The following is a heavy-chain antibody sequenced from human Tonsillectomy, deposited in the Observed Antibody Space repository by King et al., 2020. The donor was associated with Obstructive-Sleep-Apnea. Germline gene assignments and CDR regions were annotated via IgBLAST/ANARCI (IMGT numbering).Heavy chain of an antibody. CDR1: GGSIRDYY. D-gene: IGHD3-3*01. V-gene: IGHV4-59*01. Sequence: QLQESGPGLVKPSETLSLTCTVSGGSIRDYYWSWIRQPPGRGLEWVGYIYYSGTTKYNPSLKSRITISVDTSTNQFSLKLSFVTAADTAVSYCAAWSGYFLYYFDNWGQGTLVTVSS. J-gene: IGHJ4*02. CDR3: AAWSGYFLYYFDN. CDR2: IYYSGTT.